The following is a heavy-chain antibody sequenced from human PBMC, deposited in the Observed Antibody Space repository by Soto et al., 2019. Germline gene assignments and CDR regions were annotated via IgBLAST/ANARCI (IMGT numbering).Heavy chain of an antibody. CDR2: MSFDGSHR. J-gene: IGHJ4*02. CDR3: ARDRGSGSSDQ. Sequence: QVQLVESGGGMVQPGRSLRLSCAASGFTFRTYAMHWVRQAPGKGLEWVAVMSFDGSHRYYTDSVKGRFTISRDNSKNTLYLEMNSLRDEDTAVYYCARDRGSGSSDQWGQGTLVTVSS. D-gene: IGHD1-26*01. V-gene: IGHV3-30*04. CDR1: GFTFRTYA.